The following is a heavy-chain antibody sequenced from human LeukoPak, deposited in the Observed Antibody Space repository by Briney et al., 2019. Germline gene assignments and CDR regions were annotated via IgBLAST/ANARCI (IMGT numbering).Heavy chain of an antibody. J-gene: IGHJ4*02. Sequence: GGSLRLSCAASGFTFSDYYMSWLRQAPGKGLEWVSYISSSGSTIYYADSVKGRFTISRDNAKNSLYLQVNSLRAEDTAVYYCARGTGDGYNLGDFDYWGQGTLVTVSS. D-gene: IGHD5-24*01. CDR1: GFTFSDYY. V-gene: IGHV3-11*01. CDR2: ISSSGSTI. CDR3: ARGTGDGYNLGDFDY.